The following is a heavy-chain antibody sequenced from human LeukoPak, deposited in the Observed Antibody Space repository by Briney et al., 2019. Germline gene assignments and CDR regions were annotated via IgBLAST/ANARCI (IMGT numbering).Heavy chain of an antibody. J-gene: IGHJ4*02. V-gene: IGHV3-21*01. Sequence: GGSLRLSCAASGFTFSSYSMNWVRQAPGKGLEWVSSISSSSSYICYADSVKGRFTISRDNAKNSLYLQMNSLRAEDTAVYYCARARQAIPIDYWGQGTLVTVSS. CDR3: ARARQAIPIDY. CDR2: ISSSSSYI. D-gene: IGHD2-21*01. CDR1: GFTFSSYS.